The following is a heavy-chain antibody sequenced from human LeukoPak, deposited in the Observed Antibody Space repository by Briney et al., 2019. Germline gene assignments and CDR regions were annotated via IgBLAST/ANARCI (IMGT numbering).Heavy chain of an antibody. CDR1: GGTFSSYA. J-gene: IGHJ6*02. D-gene: IGHD3-3*01. CDR3: ARGVVSGYYYYGMDV. CDR2: ITPIFGTA. Sequence: SVKVSCKASGGTFSSYAISWVRQAPGQGLEWMGGITPIFGTANYAQKFQGRVTITADESTSTAYMELSSLRSEDTAVYYCARGVVSGYYYYGMDVWGQGTTVTVSS. V-gene: IGHV1-69*01.